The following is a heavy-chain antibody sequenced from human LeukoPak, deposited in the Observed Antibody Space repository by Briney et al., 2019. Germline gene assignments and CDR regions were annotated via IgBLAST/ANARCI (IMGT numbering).Heavy chain of an antibody. Sequence: SETLSLTCTVSGGSISSYYWSWIRQPPGKGLEWIGYIYYSGSTTYNPSLTTRVTISVDTSKTQFSLKLSSVTAAVTAVYYCARGGGAYYYGSGSYYAPQTNWFDPWGQGTLVTVSS. CDR2: IYYSGST. V-gene: IGHV4-59*01. D-gene: IGHD3-10*01. J-gene: IGHJ5*02. CDR3: ARGGGAYYYGSGSYYAPQTNWFDP. CDR1: GGSISSYY.